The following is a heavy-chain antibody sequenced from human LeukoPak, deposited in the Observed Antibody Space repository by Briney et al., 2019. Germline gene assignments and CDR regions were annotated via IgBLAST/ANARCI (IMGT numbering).Heavy chain of an antibody. CDR3: ASEGVESGYYYYYYGMDV. CDR1: GFTFSSYW. J-gene: IGHJ6*02. Sequence: PGGSLRLSCAASGFTFSSYWMSWVRQAPGKGLEWVANIKQDGSEKYYVDSVKGRFTISRDNAKNSLYLQMNSLRAEDTAVYYCASEGVESGYYYYYYGMDVWGQGTTVTVSS. V-gene: IGHV3-7*01. CDR2: IKQDGSEK. D-gene: IGHD3-3*01.